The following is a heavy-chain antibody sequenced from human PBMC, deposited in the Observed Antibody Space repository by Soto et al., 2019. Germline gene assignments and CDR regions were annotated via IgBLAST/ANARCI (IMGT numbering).Heavy chain of an antibody. D-gene: IGHD3-3*01. CDR3: ARDVYDFWSGQGDAFDI. CDR2: TYYRSKWYN. V-gene: IGHV6-1*01. CDR1: GDSVSSNSAA. J-gene: IGHJ3*02. Sequence: PSQTLSLTCAISGDSVSSNSAAWNWIRQSPSRGLEWLGRTYYRSKWYNDYAVSVKSRITINPDTSKNQFSLQLNPVTPEDTAVYYCARDVYDFWSGQGDAFDIWGQGTMVTVSS.